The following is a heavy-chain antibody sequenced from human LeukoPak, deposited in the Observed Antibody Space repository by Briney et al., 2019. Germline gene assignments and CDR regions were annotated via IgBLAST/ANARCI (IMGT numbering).Heavy chain of an antibody. CDR2: ISAYNGNT. Sequence: ASVKVSCKASGYTFTSYGISWVRQAPGQGLEGMGWISAYNGNTNYAQKLQGRVTMTTDTTTSTAYMELRSLRSDDTAVYYCARDYYDSSGFYLFDYWGQGTLVTVSS. CDR3: ARDYYDSSGFYLFDY. CDR1: GYTFTSYG. D-gene: IGHD3-22*01. V-gene: IGHV1-18*01. J-gene: IGHJ4*02.